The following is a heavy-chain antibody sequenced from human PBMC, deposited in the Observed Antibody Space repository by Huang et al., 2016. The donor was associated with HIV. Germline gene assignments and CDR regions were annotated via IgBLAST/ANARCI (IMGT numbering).Heavy chain of an antibody. CDR1: GGSISSNNYY. CDR2: IHYSWST. V-gene: IGHV4-39*01. D-gene: IGHD2-15*01. Sequence: HLQLQESGPGLVKPSATLSLTCAVSGGSISSNNYYWGWIRRPPGKGLEWIGSIHYSWSTYYNPALKSRVTISVDTSKNQFSLKRTSVTAADTAVYYCARHAGGGNIYNYYYGMDVWGQGTTVTVSS. J-gene: IGHJ6*02. CDR3: ARHAGGGNIYNYYYGMDV.